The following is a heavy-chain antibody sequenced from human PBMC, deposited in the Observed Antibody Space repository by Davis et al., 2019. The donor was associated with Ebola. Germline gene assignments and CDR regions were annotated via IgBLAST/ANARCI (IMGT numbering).Heavy chain of an antibody. Sequence: PSETLSLTCAVYGGSFSGYYWSWIRQPPGKGLEWIGEISHSGTTNYNPSLKSRVIVSIDTSKNQFSLNVTSVTAADTAVYYCAREGTNSQGRGLDVWGQGTTVTVSS. CDR1: GGSFSGYY. V-gene: IGHV4-34*01. D-gene: IGHD4-23*01. CDR3: AREGTNSQGRGLDV. CDR2: ISHSGTT. J-gene: IGHJ6*02.